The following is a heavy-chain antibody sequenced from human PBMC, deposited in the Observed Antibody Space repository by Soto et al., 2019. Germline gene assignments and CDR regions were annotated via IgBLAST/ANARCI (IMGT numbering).Heavy chain of an antibody. V-gene: IGHV1-69*13. CDR3: ANGTPYYDSVWGSYRDYYGMDV. CDR1: GGTFGSYA. CDR2: IIPIFGTA. Sequence: ASVKVSCKASGGTFGSYAISWVRQAPGQGLEWMGGIIPIFGTANYAQKFQGRVTITADESTSTAYMELSSLRSEDTAVYYCANGTPYYDSVWGSYRDYYGMDVWGQGTTVTVSS. D-gene: IGHD3-16*02. J-gene: IGHJ6*02.